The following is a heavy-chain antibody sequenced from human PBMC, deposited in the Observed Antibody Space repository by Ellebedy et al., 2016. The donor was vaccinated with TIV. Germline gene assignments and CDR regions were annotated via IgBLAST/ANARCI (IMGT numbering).Heavy chain of an antibody. CDR3: ARSSGTYYYYFAMDV. CDR2: IWYDAFNK. J-gene: IGHJ6*02. V-gene: IGHV3-33*08. CDR1: GFTSSTYE. Sequence: PGGSLRLSCVVSGFTSSTYEIHWVRQAPGKGLEWVAVIWYDAFNKYYADSVKGRFTISRDNSKNTLYLQMNSLGAEDTALYYCARSSGTYYYYFAMDVWGQGTTVTVSS. D-gene: IGHD1-26*01.